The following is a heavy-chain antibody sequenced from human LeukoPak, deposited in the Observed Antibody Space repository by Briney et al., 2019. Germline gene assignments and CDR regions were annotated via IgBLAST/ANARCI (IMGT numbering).Heavy chain of an antibody. V-gene: IGHV3-74*01. J-gene: IGHJ6*03. Sequence: GGSLRLSCAASGFTFNNYWMHWVRQAPGKGLVWVSRISKDGSTTNYADSVKGRFTISRDNAKNTLYLQMNSLRAEDTAVYYCARGYTIFGVVIPSYYYYYMDVWGKGTTVTVSS. CDR2: ISKDGSTT. CDR3: ARGYTIFGVVIPSYYYYYMDV. D-gene: IGHD3-3*01. CDR1: GFTFNNYW.